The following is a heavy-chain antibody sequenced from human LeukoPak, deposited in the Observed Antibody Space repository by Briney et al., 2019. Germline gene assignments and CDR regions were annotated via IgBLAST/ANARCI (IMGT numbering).Heavy chain of an antibody. D-gene: IGHD6-13*01. CDR3: ARVREYSSSRGSFDY. J-gene: IGHJ4*02. V-gene: IGHV1-2*02. CDR1: GYTFTGYY. Sequence: ASVKVFCKASGYTFTGYYMHWVRQAPGQGLEWMGWINPNSGGTNYAQKFQGRVTMTRDTSISTAYMDLSRLRSDDTAVYYCARVREYSSSRGSFDYWGQGTLVTVSS. CDR2: INPNSGGT.